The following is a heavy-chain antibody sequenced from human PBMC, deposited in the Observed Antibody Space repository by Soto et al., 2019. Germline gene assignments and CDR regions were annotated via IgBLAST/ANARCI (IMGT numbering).Heavy chain of an antibody. CDR1: GSSFTNYG. CDR2: ISGYNGNT. D-gene: IGHD3-22*01. V-gene: IGHV1-18*01. J-gene: IGHJ4*01. Sequence: QVHLVQSGPEMKKPGASVKVSCKASGSSFTNYGVSWLRQAPGQGLEWMGWISGYNGNTTSAQKFQGRVTMTIDTTTATAYRERRSRRRDETAVYYCARGCSRLTCVFELFYWGQGALVTASS. CDR3: ARGCSRLTCVFELFY.